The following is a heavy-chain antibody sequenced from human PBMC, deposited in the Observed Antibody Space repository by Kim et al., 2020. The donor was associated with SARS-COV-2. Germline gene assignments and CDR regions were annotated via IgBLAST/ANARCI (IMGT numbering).Heavy chain of an antibody. D-gene: IGHD1-1*01. V-gene: IGHV3-30*18. J-gene: IGHJ6*02. CDR2: ISYDGSDR. Sequence: GGSLRLSCAASGFSFSSYGMHWVRQAPGKGLEWVAVISYDGSDRFYADSVKGRFTISRDNSKNTLYLQMNSPRAEDTAVYSCAKDRTGTPYFWGLDVWGQGTTVTVSS. CDR3: AKDRTGTPYFWGLDV. CDR1: GFSFSSYG.